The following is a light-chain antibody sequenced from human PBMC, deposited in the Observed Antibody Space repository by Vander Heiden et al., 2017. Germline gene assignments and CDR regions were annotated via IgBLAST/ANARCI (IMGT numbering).Light chain of an antibody. CDR3: QQYYSTPKT. V-gene: IGKV4-1*01. Sequence: DIVMTQSPDSLAVSLCERATINRKSSQSVLSSSNNKNYLAWYQQKPGQPPKLRIYWASTRESGVPDRFSGSGSGTDFTLTISSLQAEDVAVYYCQQYYSTPKTFGQGTKVEIK. CDR1: QSVLSSSNNKNY. J-gene: IGKJ1*01. CDR2: WAS.